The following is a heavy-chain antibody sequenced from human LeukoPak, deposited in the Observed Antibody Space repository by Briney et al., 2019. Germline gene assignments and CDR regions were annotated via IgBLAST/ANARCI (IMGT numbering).Heavy chain of an antibody. CDR2: IWYDGSNK. V-gene: IGHV3-33*06. D-gene: IGHD1-26*01. CDR3: AKDSPSGSDGLFDY. J-gene: IGHJ4*02. CDR1: GFTFSSYA. Sequence: GGSLRLSCAASGFTFSSYAMSWVRQAPGKGLEWVAVIWYDGSNKYYADSVKGRFTISRDNSKNTLYLQMNSLRAEDTAVYYCAKDSPSGSDGLFDYWGQGTLVTVSS.